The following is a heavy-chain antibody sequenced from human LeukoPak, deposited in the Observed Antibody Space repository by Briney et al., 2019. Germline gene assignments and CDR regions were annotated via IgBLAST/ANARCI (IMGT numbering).Heavy chain of an antibody. J-gene: IGHJ4*02. D-gene: IGHD3-3*01. V-gene: IGHV3-21*01. CDR2: ITGDCNYI. CDR3: ARERNFYYYDY. CDR1: GFIVSSNY. Sequence: PGGSLRLSCAASGFIVSSNYMSWVRQAPGKGLEWVSSITGDCNYIFYADSVKGRFTISRDNAQNSLFLELNSLRGEDTAVYYCARERNFYYYDYWGQGALVTVSS.